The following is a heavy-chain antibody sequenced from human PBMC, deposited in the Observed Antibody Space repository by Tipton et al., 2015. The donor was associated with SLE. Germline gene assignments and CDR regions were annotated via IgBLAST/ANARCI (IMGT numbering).Heavy chain of an antibody. V-gene: IGHV4-34*01. CDR1: GGSIRSYY. D-gene: IGHD3-3*01. CDR2: INHSGST. Sequence: TLSLTCTVSGGSIRSYYWSWIRQPPGKGLEWIGEINHSGSTNYNPSLKSRVTISVDTSKNQFSLKLSSVTAADTAVYYCARSDDAFDIWGQGTMVTVSS. J-gene: IGHJ3*02. CDR3: ARSDDAFDI.